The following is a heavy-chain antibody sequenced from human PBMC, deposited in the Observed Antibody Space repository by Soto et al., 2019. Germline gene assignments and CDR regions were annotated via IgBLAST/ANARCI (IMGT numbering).Heavy chain of an antibody. J-gene: IGHJ6*02. Sequence: PGESLKISCKGSGYSFTSYWTSWVRQVPGKGLEWMGRIDPSDSYTNYSPSFQGHVTISADKSISTAYLQWSSLKASDTAMYYCARHRAWSGYYRGYYYYGMDVWGQGTTVTVSS. CDR2: IDPSDSYT. D-gene: IGHD3-3*01. CDR3: ARHRAWSGYYRGYYYYGMDV. V-gene: IGHV5-10-1*01. CDR1: GYSFTSYW.